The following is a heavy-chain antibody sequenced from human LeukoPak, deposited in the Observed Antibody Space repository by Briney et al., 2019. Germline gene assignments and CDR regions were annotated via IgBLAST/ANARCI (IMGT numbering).Heavy chain of an antibody. J-gene: IGHJ5*02. V-gene: IGHV1-18*01. Sequence: ASVKVSFKASGYTFTSYGIGWVRQAPGQGLEWVGWISAYNGNTHYAQKFQGRATMTTDISTSTAYMELKSLTSDDTAIYYCAKDHVHNWNDAEPFDPWGQGTLVTVSS. CDR2: ISAYNGNT. D-gene: IGHD1-20*01. CDR1: GYTFTSYG. CDR3: AKDHVHNWNDAEPFDP.